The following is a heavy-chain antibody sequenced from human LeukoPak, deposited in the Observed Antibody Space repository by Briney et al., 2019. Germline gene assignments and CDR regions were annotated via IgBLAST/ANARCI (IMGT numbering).Heavy chain of an antibody. CDR2: INPRGDST. Sequence: ASVTVSCKASRPTFTTYYMHCVRQAPGQGLASMAIINPRGDSTNYAQKFQGRPTITTDTSTSTVYLHPNSLTSADTAVYYCARGSSAAPGQASWFDPWGQGTLVTASS. J-gene: IGHJ5*02. CDR1: RPTFTTYY. D-gene: IGHD2-2*01. CDR3: ARGSSAAPGQASWFDP. V-gene: IGHV1-46*01.